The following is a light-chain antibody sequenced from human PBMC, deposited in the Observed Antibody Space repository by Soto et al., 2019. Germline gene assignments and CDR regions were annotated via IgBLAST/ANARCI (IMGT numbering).Light chain of an antibody. CDR1: QSIGSW. Sequence: DIQMTQSPSTLSASVGDRVTITCRASQSIGSWLAWYQQKPGKAPKLLIYDASSLESGVPSRFSGSGSGTEFTLTISSLQPDDFATYYCQQYNSYSPTFGGGTKVDI. CDR2: DAS. J-gene: IGKJ4*01. V-gene: IGKV1-5*01. CDR3: QQYNSYSPT.